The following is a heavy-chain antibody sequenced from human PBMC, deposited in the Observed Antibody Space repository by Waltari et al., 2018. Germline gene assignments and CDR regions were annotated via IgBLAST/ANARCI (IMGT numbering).Heavy chain of an antibody. CDR2: IYTSGST. J-gene: IGHJ4*02. Sequence: QVQLQESGPGLVKPSEPLSLTCTVPGGSISSYYWSWIRQPAGKGLEWIGRIYTSGSTNYNPSLKSRVTMSVDTSKNQFSLKLSSVTAADTAVYYCARGGGFFCSSTSCYDRWGQGTLVTVSS. D-gene: IGHD2-2*01. V-gene: IGHV4-4*07. CDR3: ARGGGFFCSSTSCYDR. CDR1: GGSISSYY.